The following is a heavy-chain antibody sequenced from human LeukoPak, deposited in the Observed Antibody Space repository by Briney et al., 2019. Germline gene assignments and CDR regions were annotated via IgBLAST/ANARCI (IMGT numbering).Heavy chain of an antibody. Sequence: GKSLRLSCAASGFTFSSYGMHWVRQAPGKGLEWAAVISYDGSNKYYADSVKGRFTISRDNSKNTLYLQMNSLRAEDTAVYYCAKEPAYYYDSSGDYWGQGTLVTVSS. J-gene: IGHJ4*02. CDR1: GFTFSSYG. CDR3: AKEPAYYYDSSGDY. D-gene: IGHD3-22*01. CDR2: ISYDGSNK. V-gene: IGHV3-30*18.